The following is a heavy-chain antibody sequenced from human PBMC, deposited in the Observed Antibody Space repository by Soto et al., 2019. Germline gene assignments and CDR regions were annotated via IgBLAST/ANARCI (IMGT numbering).Heavy chain of an antibody. J-gene: IGHJ4*02. CDR3: ASNTGTSFDY. CDR2: ISPHNGNT. Sequence: HVQLVQSGGELKKPGSSVKVSCNTSGYTFNTYFITWVRQAPGQGLEWMGWISPHNGNTNYAEKFQGRATMTADTITKTAYMELRNLRIDYTAVYYCASNTGTSFDYWGQGTPVTVSS. CDR1: GYTFNTYF. V-gene: IGHV1-18*01.